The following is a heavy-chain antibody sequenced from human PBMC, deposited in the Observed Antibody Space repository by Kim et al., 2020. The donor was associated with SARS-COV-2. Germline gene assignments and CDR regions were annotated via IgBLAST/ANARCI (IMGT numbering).Heavy chain of an antibody. Sequence: ASVKVSCKSSGYTFTSYGISWVRQAPGQGLEWMGWISAYNGNTNYAQNLQGRVTMTTDTSTSTAYMELRSLRSDDTAVYYCARAAYFLRIPYSGEWFDPWGQGTLVTVSP. V-gene: IGHV1-18*01. D-gene: IGHD1-26*01. CDR3: ARAAYFLRIPYSGEWFDP. J-gene: IGHJ5*02. CDR2: ISAYNGNT. CDR1: GYTFTSYG.